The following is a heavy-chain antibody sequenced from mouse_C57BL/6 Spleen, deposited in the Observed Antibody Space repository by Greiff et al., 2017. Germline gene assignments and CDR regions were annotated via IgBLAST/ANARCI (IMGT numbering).Heavy chain of an antibody. J-gene: IGHJ2*01. CDR2: ISNGGGST. CDR1: GFTFSDYY. Sequence: EVKLQESGGGLVQPGGSLKLSCAASGFTFSDYYMYCVRQTPEKRLEWVAYISNGGGSTYYPDTVKGRFTISRDNAKNTLYLQMSRLKSEDTAMYYCARQRGGFDYWGQGTTRTVSS. CDR3: ARQRGGFDY. V-gene: IGHV5-12*01.